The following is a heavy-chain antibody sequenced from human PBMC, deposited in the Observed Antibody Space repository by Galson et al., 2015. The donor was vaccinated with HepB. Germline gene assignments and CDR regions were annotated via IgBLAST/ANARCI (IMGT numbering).Heavy chain of an antibody. CDR1: GGSISSLSYY. V-gene: IGHV4-39*01. CDR2: IYYSGTT. CDR3: ARPQGLVRGPFPGAGAFNI. D-gene: IGHD6-19*01. J-gene: IGHJ3*02. Sequence: ETLSLTCTVSGGSISSLSYYWVWIRQSPGKGLEWIGSIYYSGTTYYNPSLKSRVTMSVDTSKNQFSLKLNSVTAADTAVYHCARPQGLVRGPFPGAGAFNIWGQGTKVTVST.